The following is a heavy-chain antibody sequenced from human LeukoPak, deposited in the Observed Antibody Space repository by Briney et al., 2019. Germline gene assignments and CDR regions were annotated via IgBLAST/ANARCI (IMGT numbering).Heavy chain of an antibody. CDR2: IRYDGSNK. V-gene: IGHV3-30*02. D-gene: IGHD4-11*01. Sequence: PGGSLRLSCAASGFTFSIYDMHWVRQAPGKGLEWVAFIRYDGSNKYYAGSVKGRFTISRDNAKNSLYLQMNSLRAEDTAVYYCARDRGTVTTEGLQYAFDIWGQGTMVTVSS. J-gene: IGHJ3*02. CDR1: GFTFSIYD. CDR3: ARDRGTVTTEGLQYAFDI.